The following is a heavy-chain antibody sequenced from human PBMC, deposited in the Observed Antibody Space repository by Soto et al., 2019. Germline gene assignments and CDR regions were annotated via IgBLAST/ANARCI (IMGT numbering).Heavy chain of an antibody. CDR2: IYYSGST. CDR3: ARRSSGWYGHYYYYYIDV. CDR1: GGSISSSSYY. Sequence: SETLSLTCTVSGGSISSSSYYWGWIRQPPGKGLEWIGSIYYSGSTYYNPSLKSRVTISADTSKNQFSLKLSSVTAADTAVYYCARRSSGWYGHYYYYYIDVWGKGTTVTVSS. V-gene: IGHV4-39*01. D-gene: IGHD6-19*01. J-gene: IGHJ6*03.